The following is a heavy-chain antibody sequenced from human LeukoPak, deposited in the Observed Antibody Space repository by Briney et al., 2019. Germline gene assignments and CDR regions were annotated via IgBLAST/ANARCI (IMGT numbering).Heavy chain of an antibody. V-gene: IGHV3-11*01. J-gene: IGHJ4*02. D-gene: IGHD1-26*01. Sequence: GGSLRLSCAASGFTFSDYYMSWIRQAPGKGLEWVSYISSSGSTIYYADSVKGRFTISRDNAKNSLYLQMNSLRAEDAAVYYCARDWSDSGSPSTPDYWGQGTLVTVSS. CDR3: ARDWSDSGSPSTPDY. CDR1: GFTFSDYY. CDR2: ISSSGSTI.